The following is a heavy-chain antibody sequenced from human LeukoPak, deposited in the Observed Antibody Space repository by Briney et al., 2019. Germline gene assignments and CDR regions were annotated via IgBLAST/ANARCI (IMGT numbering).Heavy chain of an antibody. CDR1: GYTFSGYY. CDR2: INPNSGGT. Sequence: ASVKVSCKASGYTFSGYYMHWVRQAPGQGLEWMGWINPNSGGTNSAQKFQGRVTMTRDTSISTAYMELSSLRSGDTAVYYCARAGREYDAFHIWGQGTMVTVSS. D-gene: IGHD3-10*01. J-gene: IGHJ3*02. V-gene: IGHV1-2*02. CDR3: ARAGREYDAFHI.